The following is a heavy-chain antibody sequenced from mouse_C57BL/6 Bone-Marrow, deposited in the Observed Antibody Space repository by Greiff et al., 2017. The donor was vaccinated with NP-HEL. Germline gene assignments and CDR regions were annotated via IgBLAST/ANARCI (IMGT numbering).Heavy chain of an antibody. CDR1: GFSFNTYA. CDR3: VSSYDYDPYYYAMDY. V-gene: IGHV10-1*01. CDR2: IRSKSNNYAT. D-gene: IGHD2-4*01. J-gene: IGHJ4*01. Sequence: GGGLVQPKGSLKITCAASGFSFNTYAMNWVSQAPGKGLAWVARIRSKSNNYATYYADSVKDRFTISRDESESMLYLQMNNLKTEDTAMYYCVSSYDYDPYYYAMDYWGQGTSVTVSS.